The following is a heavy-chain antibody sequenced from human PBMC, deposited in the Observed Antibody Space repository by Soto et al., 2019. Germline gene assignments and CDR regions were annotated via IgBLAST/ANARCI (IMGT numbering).Heavy chain of an antibody. J-gene: IGHJ4*02. D-gene: IGHD4-17*01. CDR2: IVVGSGNT. CDR1: GFNFTSSA. CDR3: AAALHDYGDYVGFYFDY. Sequence: QLQLVQSGPEVKKPGTSVKVSCKASGFNFTSSAVQWVRQARGQHLELIGWIVVGSGNTNYAQKFQERVTITRDMSTSTAYMELSSLRSEDTAVYYCAAALHDYGDYVGFYFDYWGQGTLVTVSS. V-gene: IGHV1-58*01.